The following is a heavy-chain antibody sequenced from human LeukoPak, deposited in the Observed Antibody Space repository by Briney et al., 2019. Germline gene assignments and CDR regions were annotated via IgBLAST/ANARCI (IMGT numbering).Heavy chain of an antibody. CDR3: AGGDFRPPDYYFDY. CDR2: IIPILGIA. D-gene: IGHD3-16*01. V-gene: IGHV1-69*04. Sequence: ALVKVSCKASGGTFSSYAISWVRQAPGQGLEWMGRIIPILGIANYAQKFQGKVTITADKSTSTAYMELSSLRSEDTAVYYCAGGDFRPPDYYFDYWGQGTLVTVSS. CDR1: GGTFSSYA. J-gene: IGHJ4*02.